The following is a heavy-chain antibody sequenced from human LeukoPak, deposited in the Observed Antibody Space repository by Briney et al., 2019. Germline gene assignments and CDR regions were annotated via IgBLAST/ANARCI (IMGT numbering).Heavy chain of an antibody. Sequence: GGSLRLSCAASGFTVSNAWMSWVRQAPGKGLEWVGRIKSKSAGGTRDYAAPVKGRFTISRDESKNTLFLQMNSLKTEDTAVYYCTTHKNYADREDHWFDPWGQGTLVTVSS. CDR2: IKSKSAGGTR. J-gene: IGHJ5*02. D-gene: IGHD3-16*01. V-gene: IGHV3-15*01. CDR3: TTHKNYADREDHWFDP. CDR1: GFTVSNAW.